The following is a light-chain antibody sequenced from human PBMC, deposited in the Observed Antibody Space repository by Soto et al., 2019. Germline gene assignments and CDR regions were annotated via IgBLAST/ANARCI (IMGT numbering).Light chain of an antibody. CDR1: TSNIGNNF. CDR2: NND. V-gene: IGLV1-51*01. CDR3: ATWDSSLTVVI. Sequence: QSVLTQPPSVSAAPGQTVTISCSGSTSNIGNNFVSWYQQLPGTAPKLLIYNNDRRPSGIPDRYSASKSGTSATLGITGLQTGDEADYYCATWDSSLTVVIFGGGTKLTVL. J-gene: IGLJ2*01.